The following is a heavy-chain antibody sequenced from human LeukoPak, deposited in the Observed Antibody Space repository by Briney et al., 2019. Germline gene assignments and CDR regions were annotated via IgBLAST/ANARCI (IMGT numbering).Heavy chain of an antibody. CDR1: GYTFTSYY. J-gene: IGHJ4*02. V-gene: IGHV1-46*01. CDR2: INPSGGTT. D-gene: IGHD3-22*01. Sequence: ASVKVSCKASGYTFTSYYMHWVRQAPGQGLEWMGIINPSGGTTSYAQKFQGRVTMTRDTSTSTIYMELSSLRSEDTAVYYCARSLTGYFDSSGFWGQGTLVTVSS. CDR3: ARSLTGYFDSSGF.